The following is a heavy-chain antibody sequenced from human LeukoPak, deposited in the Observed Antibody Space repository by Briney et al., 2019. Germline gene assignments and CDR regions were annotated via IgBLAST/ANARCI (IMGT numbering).Heavy chain of an antibody. CDR2: IYPGDSDT. CDR3: ARLYCSSPMGIFDY. CDR1: GYSFTSYW. Sequence: GESLKISCKGSGYSFTSYWIGWVRQIPGKGLEWMGIIYPGDSDTRYSPSFQGQVTISADKSISTAYLQWSSLKASYNAMYYCARLYCSSPMGIFDYWGQGTLVTVSS. D-gene: IGHD6-6*01. V-gene: IGHV5-51*01. J-gene: IGHJ4*02.